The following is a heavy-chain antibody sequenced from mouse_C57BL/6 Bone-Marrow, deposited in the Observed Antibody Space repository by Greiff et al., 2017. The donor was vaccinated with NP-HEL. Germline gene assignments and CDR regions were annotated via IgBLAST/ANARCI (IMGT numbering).Heavy chain of an antibody. D-gene: IGHD2-3*01. J-gene: IGHJ1*03. Sequence: EVQLQESGPVLVKPGASVKMSCKASGYTFTDYYMNWVKQSHGKSLEWIGVINPYNGGTSYNQKFKGKATLTVDKSSSTAYMELNSLTSEDSAVYYCARYDGYPYWYFDVWGTGTTVTVSS. CDR2: INPYNGGT. CDR1: GYTFTDYY. V-gene: IGHV1-19*01. CDR3: ARYDGYPYWYFDV.